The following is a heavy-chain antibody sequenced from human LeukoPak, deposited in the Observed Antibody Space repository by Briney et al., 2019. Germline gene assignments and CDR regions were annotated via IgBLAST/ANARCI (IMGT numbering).Heavy chain of an antibody. CDR2: IKVDGSEN. CDR1: GFTFSSSW. Sequence: GGSLRLSCAASGFTFSSSWMGWVRQAPGKGLEWVASIKVDGSENYYVDSVRGRFTISRGNAKNSLYLQMNSLRAEDTAVYYCARAAGYSSSWALSYWGQGTLVTVSS. CDR3: ARAAGYSSSWALSY. V-gene: IGHV3-7*03. D-gene: IGHD6-13*01. J-gene: IGHJ4*02.